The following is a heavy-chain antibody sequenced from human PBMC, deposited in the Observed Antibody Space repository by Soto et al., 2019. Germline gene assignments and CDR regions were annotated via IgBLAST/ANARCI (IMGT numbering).Heavy chain of an antibody. Sequence: GASVKVSCKASGGTFSSYAISWVRQAPGQGLEWMGGIIPIFGTANYAQKFQGRVTITADESTSTAHMELSSLRSEDTAVYYCASPLDTAMVGPYYYGMDVWGQGTTVTVSS. V-gene: IGHV1-69*13. D-gene: IGHD5-18*01. CDR1: GGTFSSYA. CDR3: ASPLDTAMVGPYYYGMDV. CDR2: IIPIFGTA. J-gene: IGHJ6*02.